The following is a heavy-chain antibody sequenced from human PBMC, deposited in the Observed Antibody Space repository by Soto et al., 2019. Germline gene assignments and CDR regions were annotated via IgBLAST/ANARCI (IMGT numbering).Heavy chain of an antibody. CDR2: IMPIFRAP. D-gene: IGHD2-15*01. CDR1: GGAFSDYA. V-gene: IGHV1-69*12. CDR3: ASWLKGPDIGNYYYGMDV. J-gene: IGHJ6*02. Sequence: QVQLVQSGAEVKKPGSSVKVSCKASGGAFSDYAFSWVRQAPGQGLEWLGGIMPIFRAPDYAQKFQGRVTITADEFTMTAYMEMNRLRSEDTAVYYCASWLKGPDIGNYYYGMDVWGQGTTVTVS.